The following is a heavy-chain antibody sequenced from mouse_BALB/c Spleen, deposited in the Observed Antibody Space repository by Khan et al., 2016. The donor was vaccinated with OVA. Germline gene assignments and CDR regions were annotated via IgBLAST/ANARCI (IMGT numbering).Heavy chain of an antibody. J-gene: IGHJ4*01. CDR2: IWGGGGT. CDR1: GFSLSRYN. V-gene: IGHV2-6-4*01. CDR3: ARAYYRYDRYYAMDD. Sequence: QVQLKESGPGLVVPSQSLSITCTVSGFSLSRYNIHWVRQPPGKGLEWLGMIWGGGGTDYNSTLKSRLSISKDNSKSQVFLKLKSLQSNDTAMYYCARAYYRYDRYYAMDDWGQGTSVTVSS. D-gene: IGHD2-14*01.